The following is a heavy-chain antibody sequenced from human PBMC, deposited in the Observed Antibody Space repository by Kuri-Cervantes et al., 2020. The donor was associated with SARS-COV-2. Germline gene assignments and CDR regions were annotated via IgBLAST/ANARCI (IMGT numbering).Heavy chain of an antibody. V-gene: IGHV3-23*01. D-gene: IGHD5-18*01. J-gene: IGHJ6*02. CDR3: ANPLDTAMDYYYYGMDV. CDR2: VSGYDGSA. Sequence: GGALRLSCAASGFIFSSHAMRWVRQAPGKGLEWVSTVSGYDGSAYYADSVKGRFTITRDNSKNTLYLQLRSLRAEDTAVYYCANPLDTAMDYYYYGMDVWGQGTTVTVSS. CDR1: GFIFSSHA.